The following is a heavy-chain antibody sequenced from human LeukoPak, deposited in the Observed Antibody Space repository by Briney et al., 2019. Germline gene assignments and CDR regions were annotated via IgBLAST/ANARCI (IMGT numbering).Heavy chain of an antibody. V-gene: IGHV1-2*06. CDR1: GYTFTGYY. J-gene: IGHJ4*02. D-gene: IGHD3-9*01. CDR3: ASFDWLSYFDY. CDR2: INPNSGGT. Sequence: GASVKVSCTATGYTFTGYYMHWVRQAPGQGLEWMGRINPNSGGTNYAQKFQGRVTMTRDTSISTAYMELSRLRSDDTAVYYCASFDWLSYFDYWGQGTLVTVSS.